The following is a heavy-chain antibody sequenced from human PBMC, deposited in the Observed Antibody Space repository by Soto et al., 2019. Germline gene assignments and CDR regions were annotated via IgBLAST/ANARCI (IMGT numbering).Heavy chain of an antibody. CDR2: IIPIFGTA. CDR3: ARTFTRYPAFYR. D-gene: IGHD3-16*01. CDR1: AGTFSSYA. J-gene: IGHJ6*02. V-gene: IGHV1-69*01. Sequence: KVKCKASAGTFSSYAISGWRQAPGQGLEWMGGIIPIFGTANYAQKFQGRVTITADESTSTAYMELSSLRSEDTAVYYCARTFTRYPAFYRRGQGTTVPIS.